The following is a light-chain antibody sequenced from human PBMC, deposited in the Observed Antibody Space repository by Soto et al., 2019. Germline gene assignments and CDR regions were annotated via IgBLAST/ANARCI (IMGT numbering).Light chain of an antibody. Sequence: DIQMTQSPSTLSASVGDRVTITCRASQSISSWLAWYQQKPGKAPKLLIYDASSLESGVPSRFSGSGSGTESPFTISSLQPDDFATYYSKKNNSYSNPLGQGTKLEIK. J-gene: IGKJ2*01. V-gene: IGKV1-5*01. CDR2: DAS. CDR3: KKNNSYSNP. CDR1: QSISSW.